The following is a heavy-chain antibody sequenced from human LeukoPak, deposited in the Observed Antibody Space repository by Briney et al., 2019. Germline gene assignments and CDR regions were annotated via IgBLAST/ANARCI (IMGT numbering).Heavy chain of an antibody. J-gene: IGHJ4*02. Sequence: PGGSLRLSCSASGFIFDTYAMNWVRQAPGKGLEWVSYISRSGDSTLYADSVKGRFTISRDNAKNSVYLQMSSLRGEDTAMYYCVRSLFDRLMRDWGQGTLVTVSS. V-gene: IGHV3-48*04. CDR1: GFIFDTYA. D-gene: IGHD2-8*01. CDR2: ISRSGDST. CDR3: VRSLFDRLMRD.